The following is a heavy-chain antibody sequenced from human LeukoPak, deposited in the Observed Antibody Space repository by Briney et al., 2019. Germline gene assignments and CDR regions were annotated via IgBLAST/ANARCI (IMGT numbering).Heavy chain of an antibody. Sequence: PSQTLSLTCTVSGGSISSGDYYWSWIRQPPGKGLEWIGYIYYSGSTYYNPSLKSRVTISVDRSKNQFSLKLSSVTAADTAVYYCAREPYMIQLWPHAFDIWGQGTMVTVSS. CDR1: GGSISSGDYY. CDR3: AREPYMIQLWPHAFDI. CDR2: IYYSGST. D-gene: IGHD5-18*01. J-gene: IGHJ3*02. V-gene: IGHV4-30-4*01.